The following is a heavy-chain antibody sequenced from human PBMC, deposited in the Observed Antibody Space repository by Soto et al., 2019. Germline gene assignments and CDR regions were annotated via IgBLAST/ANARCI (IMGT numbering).Heavy chain of an antibody. CDR1: GGSISSYY. Sequence: SETLSLTCTVSGGSISSYYWSWIRQPPGKGLEWIGYIYYSGSTNYNPSLKSRVTISVDTSKNQFSLKLSSVTAADTAVYYCARAHGGMATPPRSFDYWGQGTLVTVSS. CDR2: IYYSGST. J-gene: IGHJ4*02. V-gene: IGHV4-59*01. CDR3: ARAHGGMATPPRSFDY. D-gene: IGHD5-12*01.